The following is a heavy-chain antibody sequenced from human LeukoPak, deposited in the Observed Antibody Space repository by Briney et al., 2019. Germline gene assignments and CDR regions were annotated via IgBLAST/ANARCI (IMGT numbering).Heavy chain of an antibody. CDR3: ARAHSLWYSSSPMDV. CDR2: TRNKANSYTT. Sequence: GGSLRLSCAASGFTFSDHYMDWVRQAPGKGLEWVGRTRNKANSYTTEYAASVKGRFTISRDDSKNSLYLQMNSLKTEDTAVYYCARAHSLWYSSSPMDVWGKGTTVTVSS. J-gene: IGHJ6*04. V-gene: IGHV3-72*01. CDR1: GFTFSDHY. D-gene: IGHD6-6*01.